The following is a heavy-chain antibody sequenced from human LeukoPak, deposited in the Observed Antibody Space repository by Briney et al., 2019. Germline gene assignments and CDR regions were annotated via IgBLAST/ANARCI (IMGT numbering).Heavy chain of an antibody. Sequence: PGGSLRLSCAASGFTFSSYSMNWVRQAPGKGPEWLSIISSSSSNIYYAGSVKGRFTISRDNAKNSLYLQMNSLRAEDTAVYYCARAYSSVGSCDYWGQGTLVTVSS. CDR1: GFTFSSYS. CDR2: ISSSSSNI. CDR3: ARAYSSVGSCDY. D-gene: IGHD6-19*01. V-gene: IGHV3-21*01. J-gene: IGHJ4*02.